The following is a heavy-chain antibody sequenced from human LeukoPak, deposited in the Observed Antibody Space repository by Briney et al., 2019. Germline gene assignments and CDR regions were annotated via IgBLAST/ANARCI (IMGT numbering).Heavy chain of an antibody. J-gene: IGHJ5*02. Sequence: GESLKISCKGSGYSFTSYWIGWVRQMPGKGLEWMGIIYPGDSDTRYSASFQGQVTISADKSISTAYLQWSSLKASDTAMYYCARRGMVTVIGSWFDPWGQGTLVTVSS. V-gene: IGHV5-51*01. CDR1: GYSFTSYW. CDR2: IYPGDSDT. D-gene: IGHD2-21*02. CDR3: ARRGMVTVIGSWFDP.